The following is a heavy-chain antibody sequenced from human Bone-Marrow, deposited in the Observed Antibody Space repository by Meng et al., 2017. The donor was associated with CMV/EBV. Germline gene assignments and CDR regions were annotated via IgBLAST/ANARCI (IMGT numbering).Heavy chain of an antibody. D-gene: IGHD6-6*01. Sequence: GESLKISCAASGFTFSSYSMNWVRQAPGKGLEWVSYISSSGSTIYYADSVKGRFTISRDNAKNSLYLQMNSLRAEDTAVYYCARSRELVRADYWGQGNLVNVAS. V-gene: IGHV3-48*04. CDR3: ARSRELVRADY. CDR2: ISSSGSTI. CDR1: GFTFSSYS. J-gene: IGHJ4*02.